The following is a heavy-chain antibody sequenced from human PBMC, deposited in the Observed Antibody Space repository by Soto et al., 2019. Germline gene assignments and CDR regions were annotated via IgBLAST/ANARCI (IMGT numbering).Heavy chain of an antibody. CDR2: ISGWDATT. V-gene: IGHV3-23*01. Sequence: PGGSLRLSCAASGFTFSPYALSWVRQAPGKGLEWVASISGWDATTRYADSVKGRFTISRDDSRNTLYLQMDSLRAEDTAVYFCAKDLQVDPGWDFDSWGQGTLVTVSS. CDR1: GFTFSPYA. J-gene: IGHJ4*02. D-gene: IGHD1-1*01. CDR3: AKDLQVDPGWDFDS.